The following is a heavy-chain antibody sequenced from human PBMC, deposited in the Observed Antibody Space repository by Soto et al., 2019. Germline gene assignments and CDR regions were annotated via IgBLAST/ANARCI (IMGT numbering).Heavy chain of an antibody. J-gene: IGHJ6*03. CDR1: GFTFSSYA. CDR3: AKAQYYDILTGYYTPYYYYMAV. Sequence: EVQVLESGGGLVQPGGSLRLSCAASGFTFSSYAMNWVRQAPGKGLEWVSAISGSGGSTYYADSVKGRFTISRDNSKKTLYLQMNSLRAEDTAVYYCAKAQYYDILTGYYTPYYYYMAVWGRGTTVTVSS. V-gene: IGHV3-23*01. D-gene: IGHD3-9*01. CDR2: ISGSGGST.